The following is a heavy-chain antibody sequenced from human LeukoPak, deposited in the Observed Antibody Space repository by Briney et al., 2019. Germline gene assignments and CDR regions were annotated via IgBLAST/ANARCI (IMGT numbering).Heavy chain of an antibody. V-gene: IGHV5-51*01. D-gene: IGHD1-7*01. CDR3: ARPGENYSIDY. CDR1: GYSFTNYW. Sequence: GESLKISCKGSGYSFTNYWIGWVRQMPGKGLEWMGIIYPSDSDTRYSPSFQGQVTISADKSISTAYLQWNSLKASDTAMYYCARPGENYSIDYWGQGTLVTVSS. CDR2: IYPSDSDT. J-gene: IGHJ4*02.